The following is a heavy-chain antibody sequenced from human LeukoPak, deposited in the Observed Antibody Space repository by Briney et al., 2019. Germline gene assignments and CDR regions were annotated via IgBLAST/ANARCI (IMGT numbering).Heavy chain of an antibody. J-gene: IGHJ4*02. CDR2: ISGSGGST. Sequence: GGSLRLSCAASGFTFSSYAMSWVRQAPGKGLEWVSAISGSGGSTYYADSVKGRFTISRDNSKNTLYLQMNSLRAEDTAVYYCAKDGPGYCSSTSCYTDYWGQGTLVTVSS. D-gene: IGHD2-2*02. CDR1: GFTFSSYA. CDR3: AKDGPGYCSSTSCYTDY. V-gene: IGHV3-23*01.